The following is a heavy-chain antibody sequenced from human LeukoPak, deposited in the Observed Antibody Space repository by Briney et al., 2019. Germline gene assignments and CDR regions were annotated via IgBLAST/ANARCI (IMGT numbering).Heavy chain of an antibody. V-gene: IGHV3-21*01. CDR2: ISSSSSYI. D-gene: IGHD2-15*01. CDR3: ARYCSGGSCYYYYYGMDV. J-gene: IGHJ6*04. CDR1: GFTFSSCS. Sequence: GGSLRLSCAASGFTFSSCSMKGVSQAPGEGGEGVSAISSSSSYIYYEDSVKGRVTISRDNAKNSLYLQMNSLRAEDTAVYYCARYCSGGSCYYYYYGMDVWGKGTTVTVSS.